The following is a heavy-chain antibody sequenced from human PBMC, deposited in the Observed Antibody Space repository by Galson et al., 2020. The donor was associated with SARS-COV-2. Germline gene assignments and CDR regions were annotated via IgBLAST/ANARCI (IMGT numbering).Heavy chain of an antibody. J-gene: IGHJ5*02. CDR3: AKAGIVVVVAATGWFDP. V-gene: IGHV3-23*01. Sequence: GGSLRLSCAASGFTFSSYAMSWVRQAPGKGLEWVSAISGSGGSTYYADSVKGRFTISRDNSKNTLYLQMNSLRAEDTAVYYCAKAGIVVVVAATGWFDPWGQGTLVTVSS. CDR2: ISGSGGST. D-gene: IGHD2-15*01. CDR1: GFTFSSYA.